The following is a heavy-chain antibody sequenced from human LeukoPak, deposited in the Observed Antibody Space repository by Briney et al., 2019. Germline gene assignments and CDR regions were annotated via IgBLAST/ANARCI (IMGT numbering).Heavy chain of an antibody. CDR2: IYSGGTT. CDR3: ARGRASGNYYYGMDV. V-gene: IGHV3-53*01. D-gene: IGHD3-10*01. Sequence: PGGSLRLSCAASGFTVSNNYMSWVRQAPGKGLQWVSGIYSGGTTYYAVLVKGRFTFSRDNSINTLYLQMNSLRAEDTAVYYCARGRASGNYYYGMDVWGQGTTVTVSS. CDR1: GFTVSNNY. J-gene: IGHJ6*02.